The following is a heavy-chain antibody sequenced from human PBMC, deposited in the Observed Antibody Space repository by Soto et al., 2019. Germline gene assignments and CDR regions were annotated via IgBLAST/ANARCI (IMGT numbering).Heavy chain of an antibody. J-gene: IGHJ4*02. CDR3: ATLYGSGSPVDY. D-gene: IGHD3-10*01. V-gene: IGHV4-59*01. CDR2: IYYSGST. CDR1: GYSISGDS. Sequence: SATLSLTFSVYGYSISGDSWSWIREPPVKGLEWIGYIYYSGSTNYNPSLKSRVTISVDTSKNQFSLKLSSVSAADTAVYYCATLYGSGSPVDYWGQGTLVTVSS.